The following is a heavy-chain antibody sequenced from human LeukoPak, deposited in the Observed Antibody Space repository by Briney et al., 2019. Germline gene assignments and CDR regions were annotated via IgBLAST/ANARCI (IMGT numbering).Heavy chain of an antibody. Sequence: PGGSLRLSCAAPGFTFSSYAMHWVRQAPGKGLEWVAVISYDGSNKYYADSVKGRFTISRDNSKNTLYLQMNSLRAEDTAVYYCARSRSSRTYGMDVWGQGTTVTVSS. CDR3: ARSRSSRTYGMDV. D-gene: IGHD2-2*01. V-gene: IGHV3-30-3*01. CDR1: GFTFSSYA. J-gene: IGHJ6*02. CDR2: ISYDGSNK.